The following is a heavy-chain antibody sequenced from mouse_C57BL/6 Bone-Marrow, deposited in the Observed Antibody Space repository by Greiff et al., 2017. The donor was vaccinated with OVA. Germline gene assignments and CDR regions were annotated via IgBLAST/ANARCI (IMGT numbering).Heavy chain of an antibody. V-gene: IGHV1-76*01. CDR1: GYTFTDYY. D-gene: IGHD2-2*01. Sequence: QVQLQQSGAELVRPGASVKLSCKASGYTFTDYYINWVKQRPGQGLEWIARIYPGSGNTYYNEKFKGKATLTAEKSSSTAYMQLSSLTSEDSAVYFCARWAVTTFGFYFDYWGQGTTLTVSS. CDR2: IYPGSGNT. CDR3: ARWAVTTFGFYFDY. J-gene: IGHJ2*01.